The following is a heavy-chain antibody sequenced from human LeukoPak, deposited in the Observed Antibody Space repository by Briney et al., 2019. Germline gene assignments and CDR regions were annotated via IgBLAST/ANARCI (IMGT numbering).Heavy chain of an antibody. J-gene: IGHJ6*04. CDR1: GGSFSGYY. V-gene: IGHV4-34*01. Sequence: SETLSLTCAVYGGSFSGYYWSWIRQPPGKGLEWIGEINHSGSTNYNPSLKSRVTISVDTSKNQFSLKLSSVTAADTAVYYCARHRQFGAVLARFRMDVWGKGTTVTVSS. CDR2: INHSGST. D-gene: IGHD3-3*01. CDR3: ARHRQFGAVLARFRMDV.